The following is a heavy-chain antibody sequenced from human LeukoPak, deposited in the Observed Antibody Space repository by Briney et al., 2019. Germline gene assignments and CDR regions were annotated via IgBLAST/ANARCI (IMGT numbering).Heavy chain of an antibody. D-gene: IGHD3-22*01. V-gene: IGHV4-59*01. CDR2: IYYSGST. CDR3: ARPDYYDSSGYGAFDI. CDR1: GGSFSGYY. J-gene: IGHJ3*02. Sequence: SETLSLTCAVYGGSFSGYYWSWIRQPPGKGKEWNGYIYYSGSTNYNPSLKTRVTISVYTSKNQFSLKLSSVTAADTAVYYCARPDYYDSSGYGAFDIWGQGTMVTVSS.